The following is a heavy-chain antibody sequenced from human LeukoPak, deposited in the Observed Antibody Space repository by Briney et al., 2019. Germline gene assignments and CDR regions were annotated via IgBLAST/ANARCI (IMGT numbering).Heavy chain of an antibody. CDR2: IIPIFGTA. V-gene: IGHV1-69*13. D-gene: IGHD2-2*01. J-gene: IGHJ4*02. Sequence: SVKVSCKASGGTFSSYAISWVRQAPGQGLEWMGGIIPIFGTANYAQKFQGRVTITADESTSTAYMELSSLRSEDTAVYYCARDRAHPPGRSTSPFDYWGQGTLVTVSS. CDR3: ARDRAHPPGRSTSPFDY. CDR1: GGTFSSYA.